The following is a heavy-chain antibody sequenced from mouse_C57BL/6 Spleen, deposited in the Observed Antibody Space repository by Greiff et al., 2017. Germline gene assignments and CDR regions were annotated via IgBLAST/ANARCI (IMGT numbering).Heavy chain of an antibody. CDR2: ISSGSSTI. CDR1: GFTFSDYG. Sequence: EVNVVESGGGLVKPGGSLKLSCAASGFTFSDYGMHWVRQAPEKGLEWVAYISSGSSTIYYADTVKGRFTISRDNAKNTLFLQMTSLRSEDTAMYYCARGIYYGKGYFDYWGQGTTLTVSS. CDR3: ARGIYYGKGYFDY. J-gene: IGHJ2*01. D-gene: IGHD2-1*01. V-gene: IGHV5-17*01.